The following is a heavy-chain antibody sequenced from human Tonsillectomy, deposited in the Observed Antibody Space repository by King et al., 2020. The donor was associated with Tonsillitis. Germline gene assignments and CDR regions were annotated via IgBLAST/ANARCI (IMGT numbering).Heavy chain of an antibody. Sequence: VQLVESGGGLVKPGGSLRLSCAASGFTFSNYGVNWVRQAPGKGLEWVSSVSPNSNYIYYTDSVKGRFTISRDNAQNSLFLQMNNLRAEDTALYYCARVWHNWDAVEIWGHGTMVIVSS. D-gene: IGHD5-24*01. CDR3: ARVWHNWDAVEI. CDR1: GFTFSNYG. CDR2: VSPNSNYI. J-gene: IGHJ3*02. V-gene: IGHV3-21*01.